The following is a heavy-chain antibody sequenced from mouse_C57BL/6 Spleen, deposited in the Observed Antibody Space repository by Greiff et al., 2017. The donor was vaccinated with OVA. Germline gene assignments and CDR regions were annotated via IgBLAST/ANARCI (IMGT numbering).Heavy chain of an antibody. CDR1: GYAFSSSW. J-gene: IGHJ3*01. CDR2: IYPGDGDT. V-gene: IGHV1-82*01. D-gene: IGHD2-1*01. CDR3: AGVYYGNYPFAY. Sequence: LVESGPELVKPGASVKISCKASGYAFSSSWMNWVKQRPGKGLEWIGRIYPGDGDTNYNGKFKGKATLTADKSSSTAYMQLSSLTSEDSAVYFCAGVYYGNYPFAYWGQGTLVTVAA.